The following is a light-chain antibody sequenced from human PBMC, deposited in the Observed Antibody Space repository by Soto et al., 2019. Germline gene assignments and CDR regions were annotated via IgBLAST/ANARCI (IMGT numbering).Light chain of an antibody. V-gene: IGKV3-15*01. CDR2: GAS. Sequence: EIVMTQSPATLSVSPGEGATLSCRASQSVSSNLAWYQQKPGQAPRLLIYGASTRASGIPARFSGSGSGTEFTLTISSLQSEYSALYYCQHYNSWPTFGPGTKVDVK. CDR3: QHYNSWPT. CDR1: QSVSSN. J-gene: IGKJ3*01.